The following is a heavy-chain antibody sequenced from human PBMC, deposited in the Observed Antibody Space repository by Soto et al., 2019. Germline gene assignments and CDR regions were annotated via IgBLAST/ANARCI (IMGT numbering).Heavy chain of an antibody. J-gene: IGHJ6*02. Sequence: QVQLVQSGSEVKKPGASVKVSCKASGYTFTSFGISWVRQAPGQGLEWMGWTGAYNGNTNYAPKLQGRVTMTTDTSTSTAYMEVRSLRSDDSDVYYCARAGLGVPGTGYGMDVWGQGTTVTVSS. CDR1: GYTFTSFG. V-gene: IGHV1-18*01. CDR3: ARAGLGVPGTGYGMDV. D-gene: IGHD6-19*01. CDR2: TGAYNGNT.